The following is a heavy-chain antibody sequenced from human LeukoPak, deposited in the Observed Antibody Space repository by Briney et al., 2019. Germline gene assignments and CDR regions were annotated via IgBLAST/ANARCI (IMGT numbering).Heavy chain of an antibody. CDR2: IYHSGST. J-gene: IGHJ4*02. Sequence: SETLSLTCTVSGYSISSGYCWGWIRQPPGKGLEWIGSIYHSGSTYYNPSLKSRVTISVDTSKNQFSLKLSSVTAADTAVYYCARRLMGQWLAFGYWGQGTLVTVSS. D-gene: IGHD6-19*01. CDR1: GYSISSGYC. CDR3: ARRLMGQWLAFGY. V-gene: IGHV4-38-2*02.